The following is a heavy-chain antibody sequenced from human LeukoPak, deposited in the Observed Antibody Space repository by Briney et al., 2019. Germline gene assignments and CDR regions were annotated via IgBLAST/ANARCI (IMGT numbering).Heavy chain of an antibody. CDR2: IYTSGST. Sequence: SETLSLTCTVSGGSISSGSYYWSWIRQPAGKGLEWIGRIYTSGSTNYNPSLKSRVTMSVDTSKNQFSLKLSSVTAADTAVYYCARGHSTGYYSNWFDPWGQGTLVTVSS. D-gene: IGHD3-22*01. CDR1: GGSISSGSYY. V-gene: IGHV4-61*02. J-gene: IGHJ5*02. CDR3: ARGHSTGYYSNWFDP.